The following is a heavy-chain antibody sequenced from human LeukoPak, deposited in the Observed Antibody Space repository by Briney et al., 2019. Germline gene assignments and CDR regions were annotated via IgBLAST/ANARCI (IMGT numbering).Heavy chain of an antibody. Sequence: PSETLFLTCTVSGGSISSYYWSWIRQPPGKGLGWIGYIYYSGSTNYNPSLKSRVTISVDTSKNQFSLKLSSVTAADTAVYYCARSLLGVPYFDYWGQGTLVTVSS. CDR1: GGSISSYY. CDR2: IYYSGST. CDR3: ARSLLGVPYFDY. V-gene: IGHV4-59*01. D-gene: IGHD2-15*01. J-gene: IGHJ4*02.